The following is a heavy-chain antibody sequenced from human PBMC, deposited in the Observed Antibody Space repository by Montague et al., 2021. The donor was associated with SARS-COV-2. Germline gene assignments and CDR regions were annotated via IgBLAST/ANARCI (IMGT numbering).Heavy chain of an antibody. CDR2: IDWDDDK. V-gene: IGHV2-70*01. J-gene: IGHJ4*02. D-gene: IGHD5-18*01. Sequence: PALVKPTQTLTLTCTFSGFSLSTSGMCVSWIRQPPGKALEWLAVIDWDDDKSYSTSLKSRLTISKDTSKDQVVLTMTNMDPVDTATYYCARMPDQVWLDYWGQGILVTVSS. CDR3: ARMPDQVWLDY. CDR1: GFSLSTSGMC.